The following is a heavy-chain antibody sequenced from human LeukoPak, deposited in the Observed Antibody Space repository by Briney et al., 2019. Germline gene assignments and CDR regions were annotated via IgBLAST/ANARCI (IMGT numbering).Heavy chain of an antibody. J-gene: IGHJ3*02. V-gene: IGHV3-23*01. CDR1: GFTFSSYA. D-gene: IGHD2-2*01. CDR2: ISGSGDST. CDR3: AKEAYCSSTSCAQGGAFDI. Sequence: GGSLRLSCAASGFTFSSYAMSWVRQAPGKALEWVSAISGSGDSTYYADSVKGRFTISRDNSKNTLYLQMNSLRAEDTAVYYCAKEAYCSSTSCAQGGAFDIWGQGTMVTVSS.